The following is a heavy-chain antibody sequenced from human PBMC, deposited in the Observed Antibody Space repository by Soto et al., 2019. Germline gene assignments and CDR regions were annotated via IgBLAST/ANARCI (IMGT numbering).Heavy chain of an antibody. CDR2: NNNSGSN. V-gene: IGHV4-30-2*01. CDR3: ARGVTAVTTIDY. D-gene: IGHD4-17*01. CDR1: GGSISSGGYS. Sequence: QLQLQESGSGLVKPSQTLSLTCAVSGGSISSGGYSWSWIRQPPGKGLVWIGYNNNSGSNYYNPSLERRGSVSVDWSKTPFSLKLSSVSAADTAVYYWARGVTAVTTIDYWCQGSLGTVSS. J-gene: IGHJ4*02.